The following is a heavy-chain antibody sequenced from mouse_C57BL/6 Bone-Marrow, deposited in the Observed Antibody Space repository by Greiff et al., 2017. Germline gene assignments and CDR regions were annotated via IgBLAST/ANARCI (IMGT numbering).Heavy chain of an antibody. CDR2: ISYDGSN. D-gene: IGHD4-1*01. CDR3: AREDWDLDY. CDR1: GYSITSGYY. V-gene: IGHV3-6*01. Sequence: EVKLQESGPGLVKPSQSLSLTCSVTGYSITSGYYWNWIRQFPGNKLEWMGYISYDGSNNYNPSLKNRISITRDTSKNQFFLKLNSVTTEDTATYYCAREDWDLDYWGQGTTLTVSS. J-gene: IGHJ2*01.